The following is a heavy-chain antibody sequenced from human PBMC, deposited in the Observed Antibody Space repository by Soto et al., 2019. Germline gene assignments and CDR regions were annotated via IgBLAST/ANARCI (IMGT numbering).Heavy chain of an antibody. CDR3: ATLGSGSYDY. D-gene: IGHD1-26*01. Sequence: QVHLVQSGAEVKKPGSSVKVSCKASGGTFSSYIISWVRQAPGQGLEWMGRISPTVGIPNYAQKFQGRVTITADRSTSPAYMELSSLRSEDAAIYYCATLGSGSYDYWGHGTLVTVSS. CDR1: GGTFSSYI. V-gene: IGHV1-69*02. CDR2: ISPTVGIP. J-gene: IGHJ4*01.